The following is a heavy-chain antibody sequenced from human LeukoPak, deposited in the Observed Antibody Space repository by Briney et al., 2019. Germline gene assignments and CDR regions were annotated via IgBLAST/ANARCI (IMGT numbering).Heavy chain of an antibody. CDR1: EFTFSTYA. CDR2: ISSDGSDK. J-gene: IGHJ6*03. V-gene: IGHV3-30*06. CDR3: ARQGRSLKYYYTHMDV. Sequence: GGSLRLSCEASEFTFSTYAMHWVRQAPGKGLEWVALISSDGSDKYYADSVTGRFAISRDIPKNTLYPRMNSLKVEDTAVYFCARQGRSLKYYYTHMDVWGKGTTVTVSS.